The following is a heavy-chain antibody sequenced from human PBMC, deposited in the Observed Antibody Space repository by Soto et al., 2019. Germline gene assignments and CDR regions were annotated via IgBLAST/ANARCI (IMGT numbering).Heavy chain of an antibody. Sequence: AGGSLRLSCAASGFTFSSYEMNWVRQAPGKGLEWVSYISSSGSTIYYADSVKGRFTISRDNAKNSLYLQMNSLRAEDTAVYYCSRADCLYYYYSMDVCGQRTTVTDSS. J-gene: IGHJ6*02. CDR2: ISSSGSTI. V-gene: IGHV3-48*03. CDR1: GFTFSSYE. D-gene: IGHD2-21*02. CDR3: SRADCLYYYYSMDV.